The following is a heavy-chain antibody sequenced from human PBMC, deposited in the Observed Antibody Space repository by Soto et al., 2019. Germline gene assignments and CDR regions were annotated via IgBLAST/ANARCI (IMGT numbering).Heavy chain of an antibody. CDR1: GFTFSSYA. J-gene: IGHJ5*02. D-gene: IGHD6-13*01. V-gene: IGHV3-23*01. Sequence: PGGSLRLSCAASGFTFSSYAMSWVRQAPGKGLEWVSAISGSGGSTYYADSVKGRFTISRDNSKNTLYLQMNSLRADDSAVYYVAAASQGSWFDPWGQGILVTVSS. CDR2: ISGSGGST. CDR3: AAASQGSWFDP.